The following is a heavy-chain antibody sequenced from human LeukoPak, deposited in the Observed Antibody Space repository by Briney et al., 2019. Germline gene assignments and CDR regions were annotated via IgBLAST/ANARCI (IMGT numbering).Heavy chain of an antibody. CDR1: GGSLSTSTHY. D-gene: IGHD2-21*01. CDR2: VSNGGST. Sequence: SETLSLTCTVSGGSLSTSTHYWGWIRHPPGKGLEWIGSVSNGGSTSYNPSLTSRISISVDTSKNQFSLKLNSVTAADTALYYCARSDHSHFVNWFDSWGQGILVAVSS. CDR3: ARSDHSHFVNWFDS. V-gene: IGHV4-39*01. J-gene: IGHJ5*01.